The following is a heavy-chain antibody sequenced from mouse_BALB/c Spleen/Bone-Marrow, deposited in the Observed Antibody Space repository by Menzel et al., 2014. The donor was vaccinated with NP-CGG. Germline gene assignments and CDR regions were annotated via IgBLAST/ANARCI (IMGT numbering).Heavy chain of an antibody. CDR1: RYSITSDYA. CDR2: ISYSGST. D-gene: IGHD2-4*01. V-gene: IGHV3-2*02. CDR3: ARSSYFDYDGAMDY. Sequence: EVKLLESGPGLVKPSQSLSLTCTVTRYSITSDYAWNWIRQFPGNKLEWMGYISYSGSTSYDPSLKSRISITRDTSKNQFFLQLNSVTTEDTATYYCARSSYFDYDGAMDYWGEGASVTVCS. J-gene: IGHJ4*01.